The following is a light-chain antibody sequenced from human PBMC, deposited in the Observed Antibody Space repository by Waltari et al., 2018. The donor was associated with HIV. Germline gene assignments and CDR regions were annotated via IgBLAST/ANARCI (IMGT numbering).Light chain of an antibody. Sequence: DIQMTQSPSTLSASVGDRVIISCRASQGINDWVAWYQQKPGKAPNLLIYRASTLESGVPSRFRGSGSGTDFTLTISSLQPEDFATYYCQRYNNTFGQGTKLES. CDR1: QGINDW. CDR2: RAS. CDR3: QRYNNT. J-gene: IGKJ2*01. V-gene: IGKV1-5*03.